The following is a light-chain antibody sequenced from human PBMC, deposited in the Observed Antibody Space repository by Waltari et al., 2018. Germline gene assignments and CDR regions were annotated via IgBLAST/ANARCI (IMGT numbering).Light chain of an antibody. CDR3: CSYAGTYSYV. CDR2: DVN. Sequence: QSALTQPPSVSGSPGQSVTISCPGTGDHIVGFEYLSWYQQDPGKAPKLLIYDVNKRPSGVPGRFSGSKSGNTASLTISRLQAEDESAYYCCSYAGTYSYVFGTGTEVTVL. CDR1: GDHIVGFEY. V-gene: IGLV2-11*01. J-gene: IGLJ1*01.